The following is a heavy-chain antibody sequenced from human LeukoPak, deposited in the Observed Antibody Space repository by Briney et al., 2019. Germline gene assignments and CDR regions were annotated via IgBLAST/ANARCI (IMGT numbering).Heavy chain of an antibody. V-gene: IGHV3-7*04. Sequence: GGSLRLSCAASGFTFSSYWMSWVRLAPGKGLEWVANIKQDGSEKYYVDSVKGRFTISRDNAKNSLYLQMSSLRAEDTAVYYCARGSYFRAFDIWGQGTMVTVSS. D-gene: IGHD1-26*01. J-gene: IGHJ3*02. CDR2: IKQDGSEK. CDR3: ARGSYFRAFDI. CDR1: GFTFSSYW.